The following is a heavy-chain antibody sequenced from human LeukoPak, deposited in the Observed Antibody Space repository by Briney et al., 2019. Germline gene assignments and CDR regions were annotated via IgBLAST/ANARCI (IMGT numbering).Heavy chain of an antibody. D-gene: IGHD1-7*01. Sequence: ASVKVSCKASGYTFTTYYMQWVRQAPGQGLEWMGWIIPNTGGTTYAQKFQGRVTMTRDPSTSTAYMELINLRSDDTAMYYCATLTGATHYRGQGTLVTVSS. CDR3: ATLTGATHY. V-gene: IGHV1-2*02. J-gene: IGHJ4*02. CDR2: IIPNTGGT. CDR1: GYTFTTYY.